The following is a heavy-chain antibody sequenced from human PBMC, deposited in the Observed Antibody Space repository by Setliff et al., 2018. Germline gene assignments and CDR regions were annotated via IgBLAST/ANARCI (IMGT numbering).Heavy chain of an antibody. CDR3: ARQLSRRWLHTKRPGRYFDY. Sequence: SVKVSCKASGYTFTSYGISWVRQAPGQRPEWMGGIIPVLGVTNYAQKFQGRVTITADKSTSTAYMELSILRSEDTAVYYCARQLSRRWLHTKRPGRYFDYWGQGTLVTVSS. D-gene: IGHD5-12*01. CDR2: IIPVLGVT. CDR1: GYTFTSYG. V-gene: IGHV1-69*10. J-gene: IGHJ4*02.